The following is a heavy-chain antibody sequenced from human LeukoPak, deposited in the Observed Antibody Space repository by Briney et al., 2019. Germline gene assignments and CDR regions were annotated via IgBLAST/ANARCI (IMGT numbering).Heavy chain of an antibody. J-gene: IGHJ6*02. Sequence: PGGSLRLSCAASGFIFRNYGMNWVRQAPGKGLGWVSGIYTNGNTRYADSVRGRFTISRDNSKNTLYLQMHSLRVDDTAVYYCAHLVWEYVGGLDVWGQGTTVTVSS. CDR1: GFIFRNYG. CDR3: AHLVWEYVGGLDV. CDR2: IYTNGNT. V-gene: IGHV3-23*05. D-gene: IGHD1-26*01.